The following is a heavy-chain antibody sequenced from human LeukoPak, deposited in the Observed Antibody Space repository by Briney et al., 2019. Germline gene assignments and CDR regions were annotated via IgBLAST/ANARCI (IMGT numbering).Heavy chain of an antibody. CDR2: ISYDGSNK. J-gene: IGHJ4*02. Sequence: PGGSLRLSCAASGFTFSSYVMHWVRQAPGKGLEWVAVISYDGSNKYYADSVKGRFTISRDNSKNTLYLQMNSLRAEDTAVYYCARGSTPAYSSSWYAFGYWGQGTLVTVSS. D-gene: IGHD6-13*01. CDR1: GFTFSSYV. CDR3: ARGSTPAYSSSWYAFGY. V-gene: IGHV3-30*04.